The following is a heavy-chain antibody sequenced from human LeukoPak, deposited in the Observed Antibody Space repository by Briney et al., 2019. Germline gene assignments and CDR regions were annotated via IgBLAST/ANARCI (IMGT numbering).Heavy chain of an antibody. D-gene: IGHD3-3*01. J-gene: IGHJ3*02. CDR3: AVTATIFGVALGYDAFDI. V-gene: IGHV1-69*05. Sequence: GASVKVSCKASGGTFSSYAISWVRQAPGQGLEWMGGIIPIFGTANYAQKFQGRVAITTDESTSTAYMELSSLRSEDTAVYYCAVTATIFGVALGYDAFDIWGQGTMVTVSS. CDR2: IIPIFGTA. CDR1: GGTFSSYA.